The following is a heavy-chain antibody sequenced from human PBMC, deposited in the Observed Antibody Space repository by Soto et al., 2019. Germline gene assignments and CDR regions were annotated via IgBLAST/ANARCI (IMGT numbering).Heavy chain of an antibody. CDR3: AKVQYSSSWYVSAFDI. CDR2: ISYDGSNK. Sequence: GGSLRLSCAASGFTFSSYGMHWVRQAPGKGLEWVAVISYDGSNKYYADSVKGRFTISRDNSKNTLYLQMNSLRAEDTAVYYCAKVQYSSSWYVSAFDIWGQGTMVTVSS. D-gene: IGHD6-13*01. CDR1: GFTFSSYG. J-gene: IGHJ3*02. V-gene: IGHV3-30*18.